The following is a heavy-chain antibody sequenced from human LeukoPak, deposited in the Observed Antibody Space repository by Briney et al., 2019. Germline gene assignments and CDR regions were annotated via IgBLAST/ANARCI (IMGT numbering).Heavy chain of an antibody. CDR3: AELGITMIGGV. V-gene: IGHV3-21*01. CDR1: GFTLSSYT. D-gene: IGHD3-10*02. CDR2: ISSGSSYI. J-gene: IGHJ6*04. Sequence: GGSLRLSCAASGFTLSSYTMNWVRQAPGKGLEWVSIISSGSSYIHYADSVKGRFTISRDNAKNSLYLQMNSLRAEDTAVYYCAELGITMIGGVWGKGTTVTISS.